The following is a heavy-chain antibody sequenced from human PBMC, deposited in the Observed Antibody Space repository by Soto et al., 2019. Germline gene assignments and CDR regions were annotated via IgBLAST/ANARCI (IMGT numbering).Heavy chain of an antibody. D-gene: IGHD2-21*01. J-gene: IGHJ4*02. Sequence: EVELLESGGGLVQPEGSLRLSCAASGFTFSTYAMGWVRQAPGKGLEWVSVVSSGGGTHYADSVKGRFTVSRDNSKNTLSLQMNSLRADDTAVYYCAKRCGAGGHFDYWGQGALVTVSS. CDR2: VSSGGGT. CDR1: GFTFSTYA. V-gene: IGHV3-23*01. CDR3: AKRCGAGGHFDY.